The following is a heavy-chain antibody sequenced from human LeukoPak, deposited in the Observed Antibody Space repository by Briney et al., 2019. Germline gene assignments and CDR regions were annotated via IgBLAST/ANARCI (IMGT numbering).Heavy chain of an antibody. V-gene: IGHV4-61*02. J-gene: IGHJ4*02. CDR2: IYTSGST. D-gene: IGHD3-22*01. CDR1: GGSISSGSYY. Sequence: SETLSLTCTVSGGSISSGSYYWSWIRQPAGKGLEWIGRIYTSGSTNYNPSLKSRVTISVDTSKNQFSLKLSSVTAADTAVYYCARERGYYYDSSAVDYWGQGTLVTVSS. CDR3: ARERGYYYDSSAVDY.